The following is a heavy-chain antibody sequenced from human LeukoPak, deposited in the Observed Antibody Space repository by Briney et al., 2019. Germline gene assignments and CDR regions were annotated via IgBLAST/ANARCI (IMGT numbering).Heavy chain of an antibody. CDR3: AKGLRAQGRITMIVVVIDAFDI. V-gene: IGHV3-23*01. CDR1: GITFSSYA. Sequence: GGPLRLSCAASGITFSSYAMSWVRQAPGKGLEWVSAISGSGGSTYYADSVKGRFTISRDNSKNTLYLQMNNLRAEDTAVYYCAKGLRAQGRITMIVVVIDAFDIWGQGTMVTVSS. D-gene: IGHD3-22*01. J-gene: IGHJ3*02. CDR2: ISGSGGST.